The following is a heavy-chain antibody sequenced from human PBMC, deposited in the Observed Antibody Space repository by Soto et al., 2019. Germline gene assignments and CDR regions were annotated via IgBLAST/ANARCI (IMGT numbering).Heavy chain of an antibody. V-gene: IGHV3-23*01. CDR2: ISSSGGTT. CDR3: VIPLDRMVDYIYT. D-gene: IGHD4-4*01. Sequence: GGSLRLSCAASGFRFSTYAMSWVRQAPGKGLEWVSSISSSGGTTNYADSVKGRFTISRDNSKNTLYLQMNSLRAEDTALYYFVIPLDRMVDYIYTWVHGTLVTVFS. CDR1: GFRFSTYA. J-gene: IGHJ5*01.